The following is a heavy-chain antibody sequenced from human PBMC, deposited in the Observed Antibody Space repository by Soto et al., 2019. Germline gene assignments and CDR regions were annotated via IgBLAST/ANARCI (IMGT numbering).Heavy chain of an antibody. CDR3: ARISVGDYGYFQH. V-gene: IGHV1-2*04. CDR2: INPNSGGT. D-gene: IGHD4-17*01. Sequence: ASVKVSCKASGYTFTGYYMHWVRQAPGQGLEWMGWINPNSGGTNYAQKFQGWVTMTRDTSISTAYMELSRLRSDDTAVYYCARISVGDYGYFQHWGQGTLVTVSS. J-gene: IGHJ1*01. CDR1: GYTFTGYY.